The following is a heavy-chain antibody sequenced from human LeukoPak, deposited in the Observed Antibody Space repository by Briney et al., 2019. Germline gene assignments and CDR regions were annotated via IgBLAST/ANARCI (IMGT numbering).Heavy chain of an antibody. Sequence: GASVKVSCKASGYTFTSYGISWVRQAPGQGLEWMGWISAYNGNTNYAQKLQGRVLMTTDTSTSTVYMDLRSLRSDDTAVYYCASPSSSWYVGRNAFDIWGQGTMVTVSS. CDR1: GYTFTSYG. J-gene: IGHJ3*02. D-gene: IGHD6-13*01. CDR2: ISAYNGNT. CDR3: ASPSSSWYVGRNAFDI. V-gene: IGHV1-18*01.